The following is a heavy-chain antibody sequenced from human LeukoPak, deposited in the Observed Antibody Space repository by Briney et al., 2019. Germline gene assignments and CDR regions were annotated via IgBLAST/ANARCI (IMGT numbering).Heavy chain of an antibody. D-gene: IGHD3-9*01. Sequence: PSETLSLTCTVSGGSISSYYWSWIRQPAGKGLEWIGRIYTSGSTNYNPSLKSRVTMSVDTSKNQFSLKLSSVTAADTAVYYCARGTTSYDILTGYYSDAFDIWGQGTMVTVSS. CDR2: IYTSGST. CDR1: GGSISSYY. CDR3: ARGTTSYDILTGYYSDAFDI. J-gene: IGHJ3*02. V-gene: IGHV4-4*07.